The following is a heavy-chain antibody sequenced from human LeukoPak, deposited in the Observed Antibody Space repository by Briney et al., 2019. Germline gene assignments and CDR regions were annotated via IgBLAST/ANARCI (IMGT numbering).Heavy chain of an antibody. V-gene: IGHV4-30-4*01. CDR2: IYYSGST. CDR1: GDSISSGDYY. J-gene: IGHJ5*02. D-gene: IGHD4-17*01. CDR3: ARVCDYESGKYDWFDP. Sequence: SQTLSLTCTVSGDSISSGDYYWSWIRQSPGKGLEWIGYIYYSGSTYYNPSLKSRVTISVDTSKNQFSLKLSSVTAADTAVYYCARVCDYESGKYDWFDPWGQGTLVTVSS.